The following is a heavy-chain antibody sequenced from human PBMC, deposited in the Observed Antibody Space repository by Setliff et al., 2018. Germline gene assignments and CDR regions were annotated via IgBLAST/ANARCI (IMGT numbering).Heavy chain of an antibody. CDR2: ISAYNGNT. Sequence: ASVKVSCKASGYTFTNYHMHWVRQAPGQGLEWMGWISAYNGNTNYAQKLQGRVTMTTDTSTSTAYMELRSLRSDDTAVYYCARETYYYGSGSYYTPFVDYWGQGTLVTVSS. CDR1: GYTFTNYH. J-gene: IGHJ4*02. D-gene: IGHD3-10*01. CDR3: ARETYYYGSGSYYTPFVDY. V-gene: IGHV1-18*04.